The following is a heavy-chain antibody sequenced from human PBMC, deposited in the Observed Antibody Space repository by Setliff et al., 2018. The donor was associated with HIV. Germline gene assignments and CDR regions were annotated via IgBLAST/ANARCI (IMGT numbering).Heavy chain of an antibody. D-gene: IGHD3-10*01. Sequence: PGGSLRLSCAASGFSFSDYRMHWVRQAPGKGLEWLALISYDGSDISSADPVRGRFIISRDNFKNTLYLQMNSLRPEDTAVYYCARVRLYNNALDYWGQGTLVTVSS. CDR2: ISYDGSDI. CDR3: ARVRLYNNALDY. J-gene: IGHJ4*02. V-gene: IGHV3-30*14. CDR1: GFSFSDYR.